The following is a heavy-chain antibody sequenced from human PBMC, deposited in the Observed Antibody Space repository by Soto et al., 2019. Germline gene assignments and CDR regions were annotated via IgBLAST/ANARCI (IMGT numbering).Heavy chain of an antibody. Sequence: QVQLVQSGAEVKKPGASVKVSCKASGYTFTGYYMHWVRQAPGQGLEWMAWINRISGGTKYAQKFEGRVTMTRETSISTAYMELSRRRSDDPAVESCARGGVGSGGYGMDVWGQGTTVTVSS. D-gene: IGHD1-26*01. J-gene: IGHJ6*02. CDR2: INRISGGT. V-gene: IGHV1-2*02. CDR1: GYTFTGYY. CDR3: ARGGVGSGGYGMDV.